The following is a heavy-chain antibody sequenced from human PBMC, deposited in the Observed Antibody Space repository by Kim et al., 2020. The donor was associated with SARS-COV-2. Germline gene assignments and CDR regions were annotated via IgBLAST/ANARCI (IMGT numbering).Heavy chain of an antibody. Sequence: GGSLRLSCAASGFTFSSYGMHWVRQAPGKGLEWVAVISYDGSNKYYADSVKGRFTISRDNSKNTLYLQMNSLRAEDTAVYYCAKELLWFGELLDNFEDWGQGTLVTVSS. CDR2: ISYDGSNK. V-gene: IGHV3-30*18. CDR3: AKELLWFGELLDNFED. D-gene: IGHD3-10*01. CDR1: GFTFSSYG. J-gene: IGHJ4*02.